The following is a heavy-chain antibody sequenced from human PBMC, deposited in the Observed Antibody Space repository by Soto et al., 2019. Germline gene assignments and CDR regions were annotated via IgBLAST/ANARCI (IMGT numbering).Heavy chain of an antibody. J-gene: IGHJ5*02. D-gene: IGHD3-16*01. V-gene: IGHV3-66*01. CDR2: IYSAGST. CDR1: GVTVSDNY. Sequence: GGSLRLCCAASGVTVSDNYMSWVRQAPGKGLEWVSVIYSAGSTYYADSARGRFTISRDNSKNTVYLQMSSLRVEDMSVYYCARGVMASNWFELWGQATLVTVSS. CDR3: ARGVMASNWFEL.